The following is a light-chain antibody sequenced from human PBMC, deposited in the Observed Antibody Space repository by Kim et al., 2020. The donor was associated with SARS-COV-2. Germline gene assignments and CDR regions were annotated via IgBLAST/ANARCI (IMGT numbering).Light chain of an antibody. CDR2: GAS. Sequence: EIVLTQSPGPLSLSPGERATLSCRASQSVSSSHLAWYQQKPGQAPRLLIYGASSRATGIPDRFSGSGSGTDFTLTISRLEPEDFAVYYCQQYGSSPRTFGGGTKVDIK. V-gene: IGKV3-20*01. J-gene: IGKJ4*01. CDR1: QSVSSSH. CDR3: QQYGSSPRT.